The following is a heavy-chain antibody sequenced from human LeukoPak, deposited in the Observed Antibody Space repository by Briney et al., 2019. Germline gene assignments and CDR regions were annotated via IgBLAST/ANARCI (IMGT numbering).Heavy chain of an antibody. CDR2: INHSGST. CDR1: GGSFSGYY. CDR3: ALNYDFWSGYWNY. D-gene: IGHD3-3*01. Sequence: SETLSLTCAVYGGSFSGYYWSWIRQPPGKGLEWIGEINHSGSTNYNPSLKSRVTISVDTSKKQFSLKLSSVTAADTAVYYCALNYDFWSGYWNYWGQGTLVTVSS. V-gene: IGHV4-34*01. J-gene: IGHJ4*02.